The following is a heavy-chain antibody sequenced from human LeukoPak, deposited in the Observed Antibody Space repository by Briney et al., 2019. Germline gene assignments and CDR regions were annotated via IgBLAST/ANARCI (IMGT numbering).Heavy chain of an antibody. CDR1: GASINSTKW. D-gene: IGHD6-13*01. J-gene: IGHJ4*02. V-gene: IGHV4-4*02. CDR3: ARGSTWSDY. CDR2: IYHSGGT. Sequence: SGTLSLTCAVSGASINSTKWWTWVRQPPGKGLEWIGEIYHSGGTNYNPSLKSRVTISADKSRNQFSLKLDSVTAADTAVYYCARGSTWSDYWGQGTLVTVSS.